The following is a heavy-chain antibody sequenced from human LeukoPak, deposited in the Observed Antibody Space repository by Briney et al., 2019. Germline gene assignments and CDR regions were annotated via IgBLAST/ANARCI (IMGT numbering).Heavy chain of an antibody. J-gene: IGHJ4*02. CDR3: AREDFWSGYYDY. V-gene: IGHV3-48*01. Sequence: GGSLRLSCAASGFTFANYNFNWVRQAPGKGLEWVSYISSTSSTIYYADSMKGRFTISRDNAKNSLYLQMNSLRAEDTAVYYCAREDFWSGYYDYWGQGTLVTVSS. CDR2: ISSTSSTI. CDR1: GFTFANYN. D-gene: IGHD3-3*01.